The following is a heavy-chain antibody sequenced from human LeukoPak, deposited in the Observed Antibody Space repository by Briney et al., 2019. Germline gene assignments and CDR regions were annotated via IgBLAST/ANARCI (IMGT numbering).Heavy chain of an antibody. Sequence: GGSLRLSCAASGFTFSNAWMNWVRQAPGKGLEWVSVIYSGGSTYYADSVKGRFTISRDNSKNTLYLQMNSLRAEDTAVYYCARGIVPAAWGQGTLVTVSS. CDR3: ARGIVPAA. CDR2: IYSGGST. CDR1: GFTFSNAW. V-gene: IGHV3-53*01. D-gene: IGHD2-2*01. J-gene: IGHJ4*02.